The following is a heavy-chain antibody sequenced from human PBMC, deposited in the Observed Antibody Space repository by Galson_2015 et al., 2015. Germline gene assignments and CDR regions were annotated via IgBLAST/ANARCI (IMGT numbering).Heavy chain of an antibody. D-gene: IGHD3-10*01. CDR2: IYYSGST. Sequence: ETLSLTCTVSGGSISNSSYYWGWIRQPPGKGLEWIGSIYYSGSTYYNPSLKSRVTISVDTSKTQFSLKLSSVTAADTAVYYCASLGEPGRYGMDVWGQGTTVTVSS. V-gene: IGHV4-39*01. J-gene: IGHJ6*02. CDR3: ASLGEPGRYGMDV. CDR1: GGSISNSSYY.